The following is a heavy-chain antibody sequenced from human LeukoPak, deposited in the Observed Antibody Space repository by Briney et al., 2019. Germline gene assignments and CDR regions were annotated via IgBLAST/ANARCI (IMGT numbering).Heavy chain of an antibody. J-gene: IGHJ4*02. CDR1: GFTFSSYG. Sequence: GGSLRLSCAASGFTFSSYGMHWVRQAPGKGLEWVAVIWYDGSNKYYADSVKGRFTISRDNSKNTLYLQMNSLRAEDTAVYYCAKDLDYGDYLECWGQGTLVTVSS. CDR2: IWYDGSNK. V-gene: IGHV3-33*06. D-gene: IGHD4-17*01. CDR3: AKDLDYGDYLEC.